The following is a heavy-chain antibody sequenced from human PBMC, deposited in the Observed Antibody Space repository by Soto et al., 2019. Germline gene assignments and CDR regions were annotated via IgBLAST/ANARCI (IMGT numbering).Heavy chain of an antibody. D-gene: IGHD6-13*01. J-gene: IGHJ5*02. CDR1: GGSLSSDSYY. CDR2: IYSSGTT. Sequence: SETLSLTCTVSGGSLSSDSYYWGWLRQPPGKGLEWIGSIYSSGTTFYNPSLKSRVTISVDTSKKQFSLKVTSATAADTAVYYCARLAYSISWYPDWFDPWGQGTLVTVSS. V-gene: IGHV4-39*01. CDR3: ARLAYSISWYPDWFDP.